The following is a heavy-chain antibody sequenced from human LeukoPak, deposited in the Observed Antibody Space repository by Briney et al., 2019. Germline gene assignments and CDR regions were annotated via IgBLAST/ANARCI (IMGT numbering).Heavy chain of an antibody. Sequence: GGSLRLPCAASGFTFSSYAMHWVRQAPGKGLEWVAVISYDGSNKYYADSVKGRFTISRDNSKNTLYLQMNSLRAEDTAVYYCARVQGRYSYGSGFDSWGQGTLVTVSS. CDR2: ISYDGSNK. D-gene: IGHD5-18*01. V-gene: IGHV3-30*04. CDR1: GFTFSSYA. J-gene: IGHJ4*02. CDR3: ARVQGRYSYGSGFDS.